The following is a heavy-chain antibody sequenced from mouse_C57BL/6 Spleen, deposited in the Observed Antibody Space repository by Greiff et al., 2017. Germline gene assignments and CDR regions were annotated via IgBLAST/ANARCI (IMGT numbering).Heavy chain of an antibody. J-gene: IGHJ2*01. CDR1: GYTFTDYN. D-gene: IGHD1-1*01. CDR3: ARGYYYGSKAYYFDY. Sequence: VQLKESGPELVKPGASVKIPCKASGYTFTDYNMDWVKQSHGKSLEWIGDINPNNGGTIYNQKFKGKATLTVDKSSSTAYMELRSLTSEGTAVYYCARGYYYGSKAYYFDYWGQGTTLTVSS. CDR2: INPNNGGT. V-gene: IGHV1-18*01.